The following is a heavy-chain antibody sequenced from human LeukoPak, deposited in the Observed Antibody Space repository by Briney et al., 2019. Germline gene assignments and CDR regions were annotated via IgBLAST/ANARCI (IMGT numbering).Heavy chain of an antibody. V-gene: IGHV3-66*02. J-gene: IGHJ2*01. D-gene: IGHD4-23*01. CDR1: GFTVSSNY. Sequence: PGGSLRLSCAASGFTVSSNYVSWVRQAPGRGRQWVSTIYTGGSTYYADSVKGRFTISRDNSKNTLYLQMNSLRAEDTAMYYCARDKNYGGNSWYFDLWGRGTLVTVSS. CDR2: IYTGGST. CDR3: ARDKNYGGNSWYFDL.